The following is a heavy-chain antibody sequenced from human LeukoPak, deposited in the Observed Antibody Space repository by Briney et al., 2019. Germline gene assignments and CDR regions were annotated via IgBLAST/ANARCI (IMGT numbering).Heavy chain of an antibody. CDR2: LRHDGTYE. CDR3: ASGGPTRGTLAY. J-gene: IGHJ4*02. V-gene: IGHV3-30*02. D-gene: IGHD3-16*01. CDR1: GLAFSSYG. Sequence: GGSLRLSCAASGLAFSSYGMYWVRQTPDKGLEWVAYLRHDGTYEKYADSVKGRFTISRGNSKNTLSLQMDTLRVEDTALYYCASGGPTRGTLAYWGQGTLVTVSS.